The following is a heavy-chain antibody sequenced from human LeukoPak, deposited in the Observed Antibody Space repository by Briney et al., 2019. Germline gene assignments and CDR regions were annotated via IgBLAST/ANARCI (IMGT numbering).Heavy chain of an antibody. D-gene: IGHD3-22*01. J-gene: IGHJ4*02. Sequence: GGSLRLSCAASGFTFSSHAMGWVRQAPGKGLEWVSGISGWGTTTYYADSVKGRFIISRDNSKNTMYLQMNSLRAEDTAVYYCGVQHDSSAYYYFDYWGQGTLVTVSS. CDR3: GVQHDSSAYYYFDY. V-gene: IGHV3-23*01. CDR1: GFTFSSHA. CDR2: ISGWGTTT.